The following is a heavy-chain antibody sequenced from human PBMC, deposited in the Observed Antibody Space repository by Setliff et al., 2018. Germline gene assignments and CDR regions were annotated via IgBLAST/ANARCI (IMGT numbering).Heavy chain of an antibody. CDR2: INHSGST. CDR3: TVYKTGSSKDHY. Sequence: LSETLSLTCAVSGASISSRAYSWNWIRQPPGKGLEWIGEINHSGSTNYNPSLKSRVTISVDTSKNQFSLKLSSVTAADTALYYCTVYKTGSSKDHYWGQGTPVTVSS. CDR1: GASISSRAYS. V-gene: IGHV4-30-2*01. J-gene: IGHJ4*02. D-gene: IGHD3-9*01.